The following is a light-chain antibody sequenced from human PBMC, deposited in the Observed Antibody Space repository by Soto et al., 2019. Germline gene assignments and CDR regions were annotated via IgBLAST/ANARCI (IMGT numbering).Light chain of an antibody. Sequence: EIVLTQSPGTLPLSPGERATPSCRASQSVSNNYLAWYQQKPGQAPRLLIYGASNRATGIPDRFSGSGSGTEFTLTISSLQPGDFATYYCQQSETYPLTFGQGTRLEIK. V-gene: IGKV3-20*01. CDR1: QSVSNNY. J-gene: IGKJ5*01. CDR2: GAS. CDR3: QQSETYPLT.